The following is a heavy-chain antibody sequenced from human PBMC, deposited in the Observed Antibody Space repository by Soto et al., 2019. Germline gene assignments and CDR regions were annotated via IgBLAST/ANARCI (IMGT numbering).Heavy chain of an antibody. CDR1: GFTFSSYA. CDR2: ISGSGGST. J-gene: IGHJ4*02. CDR3: AKEAGIEASYFDY. D-gene: IGHD2-21*01. V-gene: IGHV3-23*01. Sequence: GGSLRLSCATSGFTFSSYAMSWVRQAPGKGLEWVSGISGSGGSTYNAVSVKGRFTISRDNSKNTLFLQMNSLRAEDTAVYYCAKEAGIEASYFDYWGQGALVTVSS.